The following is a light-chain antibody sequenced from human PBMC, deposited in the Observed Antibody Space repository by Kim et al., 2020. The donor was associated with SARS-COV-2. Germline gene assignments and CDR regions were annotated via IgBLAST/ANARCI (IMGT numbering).Light chain of an antibody. CDR2: SNN. CDR3: AAWDDSLNVRV. V-gene: IGLV1-44*01. CDR1: GSNIGSNA. J-gene: IGLJ1*01. Sequence: GKGVTSSCSGGGSNIGSNAVNWYQELPGTAPKLLIYSNNQRPSGVPDRFSGSKSGTSASLAISGLQSEDEADYYCAAWDDSLNVRVFGTGTKVTVL.